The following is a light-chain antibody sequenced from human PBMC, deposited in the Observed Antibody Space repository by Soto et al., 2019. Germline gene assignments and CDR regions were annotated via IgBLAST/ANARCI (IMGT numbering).Light chain of an antibody. CDR1: QSVSSSY. CDR3: QQYGSSPET. V-gene: IGKV3-20*01. Sequence: EIVLTQSPGTLSLSPGERATLSCRASQSVSSSYLDWYQQKPGQAPRLLIYGASSRATGIPDRFSGSGSWTDFNLTISRLEPEALAVDYCQQYGSSPETFGQGTKLEIK. J-gene: IGKJ2*01. CDR2: GAS.